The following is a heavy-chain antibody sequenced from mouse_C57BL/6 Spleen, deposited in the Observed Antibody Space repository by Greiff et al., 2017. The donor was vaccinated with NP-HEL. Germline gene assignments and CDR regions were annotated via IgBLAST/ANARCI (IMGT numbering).Heavy chain of an antibody. V-gene: IGHV1-69*01. J-gene: IGHJ2*01. CDR2: IDPSDSYT. CDR3: ARITTVVADY. D-gene: IGHD1-1*01. CDR1: GYTFTSYW. Sequence: QVQLQQPGAELVMPGASVKLSCKASGYTFTSYWMHWVKQRPGQGLEWIGEIDPSDSYTNYKQKFKGKSTLTVDKSSSTAYMQLSSLTSEDSAVYYCARITTVVADYWGQGTTLTVSS.